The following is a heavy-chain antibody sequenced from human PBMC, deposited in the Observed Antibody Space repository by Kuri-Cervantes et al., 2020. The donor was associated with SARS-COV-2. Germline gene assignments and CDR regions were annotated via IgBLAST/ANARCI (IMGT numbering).Heavy chain of an antibody. V-gene: IGHV3-23*01. CDR2: ISGGGGST. D-gene: IGHD6-13*01. J-gene: IGHJ4*02. Sequence: GESLKISCAASGFTFSSYAMSWVRQAPGKGLEWVSGISGGGGSTNYADSVKGRFTISRDNSKNTLYLQMNSLRAEDTAVYYCAREYSSSWESYYFDYWGQGTLVTVSS. CDR3: AREYSSSWESYYFDY. CDR1: GFTFSSYA.